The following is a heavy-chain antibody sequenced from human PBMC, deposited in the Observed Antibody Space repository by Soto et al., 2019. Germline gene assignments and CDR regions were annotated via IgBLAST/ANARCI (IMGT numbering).Heavy chain of an antibody. CDR1: GASISGYY. Sequence: QVQLQESGPGLVKPSETLSLNSTVSGASISGYYWSWIRKSAGKGLEWIGRIYATGTTDYNPSLKSRVMMSVDTSKKQFSLKLRSVTAADTAVYYCVRDGTKTLRDWFDPWGHGISVTVSS. D-gene: IGHD1-1*01. J-gene: IGHJ5*02. CDR3: VRDGTKTLRDWFDP. V-gene: IGHV4-4*07. CDR2: IYATGTT.